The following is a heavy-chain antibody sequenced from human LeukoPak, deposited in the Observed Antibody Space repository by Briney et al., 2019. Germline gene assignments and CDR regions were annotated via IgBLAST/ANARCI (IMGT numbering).Heavy chain of an antibody. J-gene: IGHJ4*02. CDR2: INHSGST. Sequence: PSETLSLTCAVYGGSFSGYYWSWIRQPPGKGLEWIGEINHSGSTNYNPSLKSRVTISVDTSKNQFSLKLSSVTAADTAVYYCARDRRLGYCSGGSCQTSFDYWGQGTLVTVSS. CDR3: ARDRRLGYCSGGSCQTSFDY. D-gene: IGHD2-15*01. V-gene: IGHV4-34*01. CDR1: GGSFSGYY.